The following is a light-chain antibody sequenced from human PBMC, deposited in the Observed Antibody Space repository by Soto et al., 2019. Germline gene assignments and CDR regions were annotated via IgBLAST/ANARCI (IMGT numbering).Light chain of an antibody. CDR3: SSYTSSSTSVV. CDR2: DVS. Sequence: QSVLTQPASVSGSPGQSITTSCTGTSSDVGGYNYVSWYQQHPGKAPKLMIYDVSNRPSGVSNRFSGSKSGNTASLTISGLQAEDEADYYCSSYTSSSTSVVFGGGTQLTVL. V-gene: IGLV2-14*01. CDR1: SSDVGGYNY. J-gene: IGLJ2*01.